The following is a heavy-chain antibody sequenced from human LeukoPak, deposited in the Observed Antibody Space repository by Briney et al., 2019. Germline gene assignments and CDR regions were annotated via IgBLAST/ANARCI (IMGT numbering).Heavy chain of an antibody. Sequence: PGGPLRLSCAASGFTVSTNYMTWVRQAPGKGLEGVSVIYSGGSTYYADSVKGRFTISRDNSKNTLYLQMNSLRAEDTALYYCSRNWGSDNWFDPWGQGTLVTVSS. V-gene: IGHV3-53*01. CDR3: SRNWGSDNWFDP. D-gene: IGHD7-27*01. CDR1: GFTVSTNY. CDR2: IYSGGST. J-gene: IGHJ5*02.